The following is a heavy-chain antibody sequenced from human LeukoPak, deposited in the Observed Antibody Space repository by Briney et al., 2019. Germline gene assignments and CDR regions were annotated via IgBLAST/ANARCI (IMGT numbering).Heavy chain of an antibody. V-gene: IGHV4-61*02. CDR1: GGSISSGSYY. CDR2: IYTSGST. D-gene: IGHD5-18*01. CDR3: ARVRGYSYGSDAFDI. Sequence: SETLSLTCTVSGGSISSGSYYWSWIRQPAGKGLERIGRIYTSGSTNYNPSLKSRVTISVDTSKNQFSLKLSSVTAADTAVFYCARVRGYSYGSDAFDIWGQGTMVTVSS. J-gene: IGHJ3*02.